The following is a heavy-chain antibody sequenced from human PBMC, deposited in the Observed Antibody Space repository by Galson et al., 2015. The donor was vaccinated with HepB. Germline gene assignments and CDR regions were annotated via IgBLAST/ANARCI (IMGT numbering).Heavy chain of an antibody. D-gene: IGHD3-22*01. CDR2: IIPMYGTP. CDR3: ARDDPPYYDSSGYYYLY. CDR1: GGTFSSYT. V-gene: IGHV1-69*01. Sequence: KASGGTFSSYTISWVRQAPGQGLEWLGGIIPMYGTPNYAQKFQGRVTLTADESASTAYVELSSLRSDDTAVYYCARDDPPYYDSSGYYYLYWGQGTLVTVSS. J-gene: IGHJ4*02.